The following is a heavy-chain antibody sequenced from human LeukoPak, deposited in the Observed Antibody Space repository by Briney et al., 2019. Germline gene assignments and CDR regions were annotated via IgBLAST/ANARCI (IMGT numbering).Heavy chain of an antibody. CDR1: GGSISSGDYY. J-gene: IGHJ6*04. Sequence: SETPSLTCTVSGGSISSGDYYWSWIRQPPGKGLEWIGYIYYSGSTYYNPSLKSRVTISVDTSKNQFSLKLSSVTAADTAVYYCARDTVTTPYYYYGMDVWGKGTTVTVSS. CDR3: ARDTVTTPYYYYGMDV. D-gene: IGHD4-17*01. V-gene: IGHV4-30-4*01. CDR2: IYYSGST.